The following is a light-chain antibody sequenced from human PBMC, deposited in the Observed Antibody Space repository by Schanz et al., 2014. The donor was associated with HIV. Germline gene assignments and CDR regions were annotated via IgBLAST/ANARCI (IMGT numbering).Light chain of an antibody. CDR3: EQYNSRSPCT. Sequence: DIQMTQSPSTLSAFVGDRVTITCRASHSISSWLAWYQQKPGKAPKLLIYKASTLESGVPSRFSGSGSGTEFPHALNSLQPDDLGTYDCEQYNSRSPCTFGQGTRLE. CDR2: KAS. J-gene: IGKJ2*02. CDR1: HSISSW. V-gene: IGKV1-5*03.